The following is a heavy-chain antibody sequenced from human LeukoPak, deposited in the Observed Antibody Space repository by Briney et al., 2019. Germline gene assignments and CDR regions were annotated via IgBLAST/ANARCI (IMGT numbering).Heavy chain of an antibody. Sequence: ASVKVSCKASGGTFSSYAISWVRQAPGQGLEWMGRIIPIFGTANYAQKSQGRVTITTDESTSTAYMELSSLRSEDTAVYYCAREYGDYGLDYWGQGTLVTVSS. D-gene: IGHD4-17*01. CDR2: IIPIFGTA. CDR3: AREYGDYGLDY. CDR1: GGTFSSYA. J-gene: IGHJ4*02. V-gene: IGHV1-69*05.